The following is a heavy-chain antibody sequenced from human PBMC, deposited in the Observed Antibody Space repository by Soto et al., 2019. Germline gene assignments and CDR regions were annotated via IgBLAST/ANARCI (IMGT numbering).Heavy chain of an antibody. CDR1: GYTFTSYG. J-gene: IGHJ5*02. D-gene: IGHD6-6*01. Sequence: GASVKVSCKASGYTFTSYGINWVRQATGQGLEWMGWMNPNSGNTGYAQKFQGRVTMTRNTSISTAYMELSSLRSEDTAVYYCARGRWFYSSSPPDWFDPWGQGTLVTVSS. V-gene: IGHV1-8*02. CDR2: MNPNSGNT. CDR3: ARGRWFYSSSPPDWFDP.